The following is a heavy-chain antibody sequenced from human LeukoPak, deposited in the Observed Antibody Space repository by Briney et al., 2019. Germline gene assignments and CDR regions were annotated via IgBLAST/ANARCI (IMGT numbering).Heavy chain of an antibody. CDR2: ISGSGGST. Sequence: GESLRLSCAASGFTFSSYAMSWVRQAPGKGLEWVSAISGSGGSTYYADSVKGRFTISRDNSKNTLYLQMNSLRAEDTAVYYCARIAAAGSYNWFDPWGQGTLVTVSS. CDR1: GFTFSSYA. CDR3: ARIAAAGSYNWFDP. J-gene: IGHJ5*02. V-gene: IGHV3-23*01. D-gene: IGHD6-13*01.